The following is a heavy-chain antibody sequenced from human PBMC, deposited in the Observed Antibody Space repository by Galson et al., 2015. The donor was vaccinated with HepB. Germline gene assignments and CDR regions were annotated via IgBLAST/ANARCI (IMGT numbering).Heavy chain of an antibody. CDR3: ARLISITSTGGEHWFDP. V-gene: IGHV5-51*03. D-gene: IGHD2-8*02. CDR1: GYSFTNYW. J-gene: IGHJ5*02. CDR2: IYPGDSDS. Sequence: QSGAEVKKPGESLKISCKGSGYSFTNYWIGWVRQMPGKGLEWMGIIYPGDSDSRYSPSFQGQVTISADKSISTAFLQWSSLKASDTAMYYCARLISITSTGGEHWFDPWGQGTLVTVSS.